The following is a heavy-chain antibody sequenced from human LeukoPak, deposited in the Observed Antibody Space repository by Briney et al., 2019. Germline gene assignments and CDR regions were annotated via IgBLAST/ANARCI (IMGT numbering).Heavy chain of an antibody. CDR2: ISSGGDA. J-gene: IGHJ4*02. D-gene: IGHD6-13*01. Sequence: GGSLRLSCAASGFTFGNYAMSWVRQAPGTELEWVSGISSGGDAFYPDSVRGRFTISRDNSKNTVYLQMNSLRAADTAIYYCAKEIAAIGVPAVDYWGQGTLVTVSS. CDR1: GFTFGNYA. CDR3: AKEIAAIGVPAVDY. V-gene: IGHV3-23*01.